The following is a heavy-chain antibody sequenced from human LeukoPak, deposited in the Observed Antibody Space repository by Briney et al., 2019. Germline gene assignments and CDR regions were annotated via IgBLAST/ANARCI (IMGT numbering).Heavy chain of an antibody. CDR1: GYSFTSYW. V-gene: IGHV5-51*01. D-gene: IGHD2-8*01. J-gene: IGHJ4*02. CDR2: ICPGDSDT. CDR3: ARLGKGYCTNGVCFNFDY. Sequence: GESLKISCKGSGYSFTSYWIGWVRQMPGKGLEWMGIICPGDSDTRYSPSFQGQVTISADKSISTAYLQWSSLKASDTAMYYCARLGKGYCTNGVCFNFDYWGQGTLVTVSS.